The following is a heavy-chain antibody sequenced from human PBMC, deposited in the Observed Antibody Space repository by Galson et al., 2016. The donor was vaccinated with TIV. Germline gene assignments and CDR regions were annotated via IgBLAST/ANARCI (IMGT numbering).Heavy chain of an antibody. J-gene: IGHJ4*02. V-gene: IGHV1-24*01. CDR3: ASIAWFPGLSLDN. D-gene: IGHD2/OR15-2a*01. CDR1: GDSLSDLS. CDR2: FDPEQHKK. Sequence: SVKVSCKVSGDSLSDLSMHWVRQAPGKGLEWMAGFDPEQHKKIYAQKLEGRVTLIDDTSTDTAFLELSSLSFEDTAVYYCASIAWFPGLSLDNWGQGTLVIVSS.